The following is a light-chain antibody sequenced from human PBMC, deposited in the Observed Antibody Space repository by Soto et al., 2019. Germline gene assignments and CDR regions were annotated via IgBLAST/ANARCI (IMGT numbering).Light chain of an antibody. J-gene: IGKJ4*01. Sequence: DIQMTQSPSTLPASVGDRVTITCRAHQSISTWLAWYQQKPGKAPNLLIYKASRLETGVPSRFSGSGSGTEFTLTISFLQPDDFATYYCQQYNSYSPLTFGGGTKVDNK. CDR2: KAS. CDR1: QSISTW. CDR3: QQYNSYSPLT. V-gene: IGKV1-5*03.